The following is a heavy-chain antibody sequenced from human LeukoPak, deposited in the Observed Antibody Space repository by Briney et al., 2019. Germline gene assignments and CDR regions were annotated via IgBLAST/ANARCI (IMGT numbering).Heavy chain of an antibody. J-gene: IGHJ4*02. CDR1: GFTFSNYA. Sequence: GGSLRLSCAASGFTFSNYAMSWVRQAPGKGLEWVSSISGSGGSTYYADSVRARFTISRDKSKNTLYLQMNSLRAEDTAVYYCAKGITIFGVVINWGQGTLVTVSS. CDR3: AKGITIFGVVIN. V-gene: IGHV3-23*01. D-gene: IGHD3-3*01. CDR2: ISGSGGST.